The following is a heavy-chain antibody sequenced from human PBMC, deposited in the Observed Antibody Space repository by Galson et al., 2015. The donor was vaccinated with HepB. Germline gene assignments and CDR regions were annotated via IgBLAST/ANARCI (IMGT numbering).Heavy chain of an antibody. CDR3: ARLADYFKIAVAGGGLNY. V-gene: IGHV5-51*01. CDR2: IYPGDSDT. Sequence: QSGAEVKKPGESLKISCKGSGYSFTSYWIGWVRQMPGKGLEWMGIIYPGDSDTRYSPSFQGQVTISADKSISTAYLQWSSLKASDTAMYYCARLADYFKIAVAGGGLNYWGQGTLVTVSS. J-gene: IGHJ4*02. D-gene: IGHD6-19*01. CDR1: GYSFTSYW.